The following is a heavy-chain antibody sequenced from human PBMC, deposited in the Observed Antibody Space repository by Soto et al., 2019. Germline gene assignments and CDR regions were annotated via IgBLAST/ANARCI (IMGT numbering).Heavy chain of an antibody. CDR2: VNPSGGHT. CDR3: ARGGHVVVVTAALDY. D-gene: IGHD2-21*02. J-gene: IGHJ4*02. V-gene: IGHV1-46*01. Sequence: QVQLMQSGAEVKKPGASVKVSCKASGDAFTEYYIHWVRQAPGQGLEWMGTVNPSGGHTTYAQQFLGRVTMTRDTATITLYLELTSLISEDPAVYYCARGGHVVVVTAALDYWGQGTLVTFSS. CDR1: GDAFTEYY.